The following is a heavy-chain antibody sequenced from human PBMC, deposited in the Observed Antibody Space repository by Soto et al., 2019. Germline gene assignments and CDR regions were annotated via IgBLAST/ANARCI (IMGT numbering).Heavy chain of an antibody. D-gene: IGHD6-13*01. Sequence: QVQLQESGPGLVKPSGTLSLTCAVSGGSISSSNWWSWVRQPPGKGLEWIGEIYHSGSTNYTPSLKSRVTIAVDKSKNQFSLKLSSVTAADTAVYYCARDRVSSSWYADYYYYGMDVWGQGTTVTVSS. CDR2: IYHSGST. J-gene: IGHJ6*02. CDR3: ARDRVSSSWYADYYYYGMDV. CDR1: GGSISSSNW. V-gene: IGHV4-4*02.